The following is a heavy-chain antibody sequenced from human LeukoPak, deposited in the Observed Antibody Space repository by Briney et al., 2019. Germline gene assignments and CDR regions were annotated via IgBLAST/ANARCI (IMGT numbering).Heavy chain of an antibody. CDR3: ARWVDY. CDR1: GFTFSSYA. D-gene: IGHD1-26*01. CDR2: ISSSRTTI. Sequence: GGSLRLSCAASGFTFSSYAMSWVRQAPGKGLEWVSYISSSRTTIYYADSVKGRFTISRDNAKNSLYLQMNSLRAEDTAVYYCARWVDYWGQGTLVTVSS. J-gene: IGHJ4*02. V-gene: IGHV3-48*01.